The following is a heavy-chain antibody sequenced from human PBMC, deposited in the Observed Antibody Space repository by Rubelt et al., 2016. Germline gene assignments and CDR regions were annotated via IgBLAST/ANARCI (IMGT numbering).Heavy chain of an antibody. J-gene: IGHJ4*02. Sequence: QVQLQQWGAGLLKPSETLSLTCAVYGESFRSHYWTWIRQPPGKGLEWIGVVNPSGSTNYIPSLKSRISISVDTSKNQFSLKLSSVTAADTAVYYCARDQGWGYWGQGTLVTVSS. CDR2: VNPSGST. V-gene: IGHV4-34*01. D-gene: IGHD3-16*01. CDR1: GESFRSHY. CDR3: ARDQGWGY.